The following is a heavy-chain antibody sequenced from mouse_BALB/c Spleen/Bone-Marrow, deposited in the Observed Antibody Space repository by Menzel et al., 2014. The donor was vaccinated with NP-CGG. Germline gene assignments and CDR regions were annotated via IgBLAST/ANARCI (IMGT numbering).Heavy chain of an antibody. V-gene: IGHV2-6*02. CDR1: GFSLTSYG. J-gene: IGHJ4*01. D-gene: IGHD2-4*01. Sequence: VKLVESGPGLVAPSQSLSITCSVSGFSLTSYGVHWVRQPPGKGLEWLVVIWSAGSTTYNSALKSRLVISKDNSKSXVFLKLNSLQTDDTAMYYCARRGDYDEGYAMDYRGQGTSVTVSS. CDR2: IWSAGST. CDR3: ARRGDYDEGYAMDY.